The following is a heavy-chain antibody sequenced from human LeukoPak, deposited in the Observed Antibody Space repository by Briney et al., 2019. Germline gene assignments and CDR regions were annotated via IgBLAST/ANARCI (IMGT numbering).Heavy chain of an antibody. Sequence: PSETLSLTCTVSGGSISSYYWSWIRQPPGKGLEWIGYIYYSGGTNYNPSLKSRVTMSVDASKNQFSLKLTSVTAADTAVYYCARGTGSYKYYFDYWGQGTLVTVSS. V-gene: IGHV4-59*01. CDR1: GGSISSYY. J-gene: IGHJ4*02. D-gene: IGHD1-26*01. CDR3: ARGTGSYKYYFDY. CDR2: IYYSGGT.